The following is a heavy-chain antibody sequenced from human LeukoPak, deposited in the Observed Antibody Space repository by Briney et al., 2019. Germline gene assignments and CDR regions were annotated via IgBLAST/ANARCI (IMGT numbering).Heavy chain of an antibody. CDR2: IQYDGSNQ. CDR3: AKGRGIYYNGGRYGYLDV. D-gene: IGHD3-10*01. J-gene: IGHJ6*04. V-gene: IGHV3-30*02. CDR1: GFTFSSYG. Sequence: GGSLSLSCLASGFTFSSYGMHWVRQAPGKGLEWVAYIQYDGSNQQYADSVKGRFSISRDKTKNMLYLQMNSLRAEDTAVYYCAKGRGIYYNGGRYGYLDVWGKGTTVTISS.